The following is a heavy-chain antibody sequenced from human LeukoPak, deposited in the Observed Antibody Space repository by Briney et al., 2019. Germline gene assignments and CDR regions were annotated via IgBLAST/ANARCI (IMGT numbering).Heavy chain of an antibody. CDR3: ARVDFWSGYLGYGAFDM. V-gene: IGHV3-7*01. D-gene: IGHD3-3*01. CDR1: GCTFNTQW. CDR2: IKQDESDK. J-gene: IGHJ3*02. Sequence: GGSLRLSCAASGCTFNTQWMTWVRQAPGQGKEWVANIKQDESDKYYVDTVKGRFSISRDNAETSLFLEMNSLRAEDTAVYYCARVDFWSGYLGYGAFDMWGQGTMVTVSS.